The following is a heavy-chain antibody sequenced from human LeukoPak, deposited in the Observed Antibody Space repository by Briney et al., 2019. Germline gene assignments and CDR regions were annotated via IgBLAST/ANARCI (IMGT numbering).Heavy chain of an antibody. CDR2: IYYNGIT. CDR1: VDSISSSSYY. V-gene: IGHV4-39*01. Sequence: SETLSLTCTVSVDSISSSSYYCRWIPQPPGEGLEWIGSIYYNGITYYTLSLTTRVPISVDTSTNQLSLKLSSVTAAGTGVYYCARHRPPPQNYDFWSGFAEGNWFDPWGKGTLVTVSS. CDR3: ARHRPPPQNYDFWSGFAEGNWFDP. D-gene: IGHD3-3*01. J-gene: IGHJ5*02.